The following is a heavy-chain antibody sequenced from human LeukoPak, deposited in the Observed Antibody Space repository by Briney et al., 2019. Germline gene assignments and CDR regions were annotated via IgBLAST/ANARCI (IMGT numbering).Heavy chain of an antibody. J-gene: IGHJ4*02. V-gene: IGHV4-59*08. CDR1: GGSTGSDY. D-gene: IGHD2-15*01. CDR3: ARLSLHCSGGSCYRGAFDS. CDR2: VYYSGVT. Sequence: SETLSLTCTVSGGSTGSDYWSWIRQPPGKGLEWIAYVYYSGVTSCNPSLKSRVAISIDTSKNQFSLNLSSVTAADTAVYYCARLSLHCSGGSCYRGAFDSWGQGTLVTVSS.